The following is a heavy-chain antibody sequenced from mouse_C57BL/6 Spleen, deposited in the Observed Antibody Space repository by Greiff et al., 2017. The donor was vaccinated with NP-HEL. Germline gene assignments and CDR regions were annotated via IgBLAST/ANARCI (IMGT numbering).Heavy chain of an antibody. CDR1: GFTFSDYG. V-gene: IGHV5-17*01. Sequence: EVKLMESGGGLVKPGGSLKLSCAASGFTFSDYGMHWVRQAPEKGLEWVAYISSGSSSTYYADTVKGRFTISRDNAKNTLFLQMASLRSEDTAMYYCASAMDYWGQGTSVTVSS. J-gene: IGHJ4*01. CDR3: ASAMDY. CDR2: ISSGSSST.